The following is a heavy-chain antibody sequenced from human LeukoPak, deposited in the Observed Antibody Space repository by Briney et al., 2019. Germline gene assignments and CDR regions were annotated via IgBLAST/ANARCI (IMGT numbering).Heavy chain of an antibody. J-gene: IGHJ4*02. V-gene: IGHV3-23*01. D-gene: IGHD2-21*01. CDR1: GFTFSSHA. Sequence: GGSLRLSCVGSGFTFSSHAMSWVRQAPEKGLEWVSGIYESGQTTHYADSVRGRFSISRDNSKNTLYLQMDSLRGEVTAIYYCAKDYRIGYSDHFDYWGQGALVTVSS. CDR3: AKDYRIGYSDHFDY. CDR2: IYESGQTT.